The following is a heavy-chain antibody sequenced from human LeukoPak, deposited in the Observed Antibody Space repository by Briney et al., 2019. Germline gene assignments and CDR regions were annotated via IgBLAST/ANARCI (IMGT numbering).Heavy chain of an antibody. Sequence: ASVKVSCKASGYTFTSYAMHWVRQAPGQRLEWMGWSNASNGNTKYSQEFQGRVTITRDTSASTAYMELSSLRSEDMAVYYCARAARGSYLFDYWGQGTLVTVSS. J-gene: IGHJ4*02. CDR3: ARAARGSYLFDY. CDR2: SNASNGNT. CDR1: GYTFTSYA. D-gene: IGHD1-26*01. V-gene: IGHV1-3*02.